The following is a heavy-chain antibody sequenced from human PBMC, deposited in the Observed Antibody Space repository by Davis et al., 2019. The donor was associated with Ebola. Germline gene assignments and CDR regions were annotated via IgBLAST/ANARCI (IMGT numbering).Heavy chain of an antibody. CDR1: GGISRTYW. D-gene: IGHD1-26*01. J-gene: IGHJ3*02. V-gene: IGHV5-51*01. CDR3: ASQTTHNYYITDAFDI. Sequence: GESLKISCKIVGGISRTYWIGWVRQMPGKGLEWMGIVFPRDSDVRYSPSFQGHVTVSVDTSHSTAFLQWNSLKASDTAIYYCASQTTHNYYITDAFDIWGQGTVVAVSS. CDR2: VFPRDSDV.